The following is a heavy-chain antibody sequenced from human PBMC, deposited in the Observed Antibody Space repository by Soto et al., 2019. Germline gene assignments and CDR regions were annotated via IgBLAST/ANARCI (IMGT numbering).Heavy chain of an antibody. J-gene: IGHJ4*02. CDR2: IHTSGYA. V-gene: IGHV4-4*07. CDR1: GGSISNFY. D-gene: IGHD1-7*01. CDR3: ARGTGTTGYFDY. Sequence: PSETLSLTCTVCGGSISNFYWSWIRQPAGKGLAWIGRIHTSGYANYNPSLKGRVTMSVDTSKNQFSLKLNSVTAADTAVYFCARGTGTTGYFDYWGQGALVTVSS.